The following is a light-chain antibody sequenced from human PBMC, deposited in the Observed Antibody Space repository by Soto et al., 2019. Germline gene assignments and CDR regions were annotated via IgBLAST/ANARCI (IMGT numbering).Light chain of an antibody. J-gene: IGKJ4*01. V-gene: IGKV3-20*01. CDR3: HQYDSSPLT. CDR1: QSVSSSY. CDR2: GAS. Sequence: EIVLTQSPGTLSLSPGERATLSCRASQSVSSSYLAWYQQKPDQAPRLLIYGASSRATSVPDRFSGSGSGTDFTLTISRLEPEDFAVYYCHQYDSSPLTFGGGTKVEIK.